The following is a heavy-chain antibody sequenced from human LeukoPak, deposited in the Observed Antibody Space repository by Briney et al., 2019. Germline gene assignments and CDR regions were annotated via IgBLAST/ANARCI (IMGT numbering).Heavy chain of an antibody. V-gene: IGHV3-21*01. CDR3: ARANDNYYYYYMDV. CDR1: GFTFSSYS. D-gene: IGHD3-9*01. Sequence: GGSLRLSCAASGFTFSSYSMSWVRQAPGKGLEWVSSISSSSSYIYYADSVKGRFTISRDNAKNSLYLQMNSLRAEDTAVYYCARANDNYYYYYMDVWGKGTTVTVSS. J-gene: IGHJ6*03. CDR2: ISSSSSYI.